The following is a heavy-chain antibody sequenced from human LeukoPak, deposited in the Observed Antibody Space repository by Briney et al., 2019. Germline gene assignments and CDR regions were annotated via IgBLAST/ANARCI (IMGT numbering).Heavy chain of an antibody. CDR1: GFTFSSYA. D-gene: IGHD3-16*01. CDR2: ISGGGVTT. J-gene: IGHJ6*02. Sequence: PGGSLRLSCAASGFTFSSYAMSWVRQAPGKGLEWVSGISGGGVTTYYADSVKGRFTISRDNSKNTLYLQTNSLRADDTAIYYCARNQQLGGHSYYYYGMDVWGQGTTVTVSS. V-gene: IGHV3-23*01. CDR3: ARNQQLGGHSYYYYGMDV.